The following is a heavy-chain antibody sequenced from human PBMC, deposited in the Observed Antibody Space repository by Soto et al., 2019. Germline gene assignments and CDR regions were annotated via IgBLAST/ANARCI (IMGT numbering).Heavy chain of an antibody. Sequence: GGSLRLSCAASGFMFDDSGMSWVRQAPGKGLEWVSGINWNGGSTGYADSVKGRFTISRDNAKNSLYLQMNSLRAEDTAVYYCARPRSSLEWPPFDPWGRGTLVTVSS. D-gene: IGHD3-3*01. CDR2: INWNGGST. J-gene: IGHJ5*02. V-gene: IGHV3-20*04. CDR3: ARPRSSLEWPPFDP. CDR1: GFMFDDSG.